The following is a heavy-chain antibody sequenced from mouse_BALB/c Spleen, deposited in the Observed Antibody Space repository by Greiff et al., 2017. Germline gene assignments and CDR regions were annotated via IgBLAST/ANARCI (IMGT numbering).Heavy chain of an antibody. Sequence: EVKLQESGGGLVKPGGSLKLSCAASGFAFSSYDMSWVRQTPEKRLEWVAYISSGGGSTYYPDTVKGRFTISRDNAKNTLYLQMSSLKSEDTAMYYCARHGATPYYYAMDYWGQGTSVTVSS. V-gene: IGHV5-12-1*01. CDR3: ARHGATPYYYAMDY. J-gene: IGHJ4*01. CDR1: GFAFSSYD. CDR2: ISSGGGST. D-gene: IGHD3-1*01.